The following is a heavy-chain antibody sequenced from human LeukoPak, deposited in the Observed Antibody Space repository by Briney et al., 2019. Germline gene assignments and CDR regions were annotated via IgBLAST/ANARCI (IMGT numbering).Heavy chain of an antibody. Sequence: PSETLSLTCAVYGGSFSGYYWSWIRQPPGKGLEWIGEINHSGSTNYNPSLKSRVTISVDTSKNQFSLKLSSVTAADTAVYYCGRESPATIAAAGYMDVWGKGTTVTVSS. D-gene: IGHD6-13*01. J-gene: IGHJ6*03. CDR3: GRESPATIAAAGYMDV. V-gene: IGHV4-34*01. CDR2: INHSGST. CDR1: GGSFSGYY.